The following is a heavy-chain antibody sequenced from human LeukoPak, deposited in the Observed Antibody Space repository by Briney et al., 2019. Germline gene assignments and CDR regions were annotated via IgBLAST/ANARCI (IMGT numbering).Heavy chain of an antibody. Sequence: SETLSLTCTVSGGSISSSSYYWGWIRQPPGKGLEWIGSIYYSGSTYYNPSLKSRVTISVDTSKNQFSLKLSSVTAADTTVYYCARAGRFGSSWMGAFDIWGQGTMVTVSS. CDR2: IYYSGST. V-gene: IGHV4-39*07. CDR3: ARAGRFGSSWMGAFDI. D-gene: IGHD6-13*01. J-gene: IGHJ3*02. CDR1: GGSISSSSYY.